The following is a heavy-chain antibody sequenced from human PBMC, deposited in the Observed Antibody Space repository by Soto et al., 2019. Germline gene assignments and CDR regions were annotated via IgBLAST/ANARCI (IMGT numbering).Heavy chain of an antibody. CDR3: ARGDYYDSTGVGYNWFDP. V-gene: IGHV4-34*01. Sequence: LSLTCAVYGGSFSGYYWSWIRQPPGKGLEWTGEINHSGSTNYNPSLKSRVTISVDTSKNQFSLKLSSVSAADTAVYYCARGDYYDSTGVGYNWFDPWGQGTLVTVSS. J-gene: IGHJ5*02. D-gene: IGHD3-22*01. CDR1: GGSFSGYY. CDR2: INHSGST.